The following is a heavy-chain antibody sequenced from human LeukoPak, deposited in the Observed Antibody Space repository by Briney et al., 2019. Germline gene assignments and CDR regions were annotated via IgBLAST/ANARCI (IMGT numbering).Heavy chain of an antibody. CDR3: ARDDYYDSSSRQGYFDY. D-gene: IGHD3-22*01. Sequence: PGRSLRLSCAASGFTFGSCGMHWVRQAPGKGLEWVAVIWYDGSNKYYADSVKGRFTISRDNSKNTLYLQMNSLRAEDTAVYYCARDDYYDSSSRQGYFDYWGQGTLVTVSS. V-gene: IGHV3-33*01. CDR2: IWYDGSNK. CDR1: GFTFGSCG. J-gene: IGHJ4*02.